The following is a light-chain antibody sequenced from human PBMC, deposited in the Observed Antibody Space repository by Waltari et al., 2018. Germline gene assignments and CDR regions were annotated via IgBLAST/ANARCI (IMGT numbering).Light chain of an antibody. J-gene: IGKJ1*01. CDR2: EAS. CDR1: QSVRSN. Sequence: EIVMTQSPATLSVSAGERTTLSCRASQSVRSNLAWYQQKPGQPPRLLIYEASTRATGIQSRFSGSGWGTEFTLTINSLQSEDLAIYYCQQYHIWWTFGQGTKVEIK. CDR3: QQYHIWWT. V-gene: IGKV3-15*01.